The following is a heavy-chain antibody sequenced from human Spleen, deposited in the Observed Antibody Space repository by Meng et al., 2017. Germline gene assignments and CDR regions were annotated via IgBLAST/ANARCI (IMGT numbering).Heavy chain of an antibody. J-gene: IGHJ4*02. V-gene: IGHV3-64*01. CDR3: ARGIDILTGHYTRIHLDK. Sequence: ESLKISCAASGFTFDNYIMYCVRQAPGKGPEFLASTSSNGGSTYYATSVKGKFNISRDNSKNTMHLQMGALRVEDMPMYHCARGIDILTGHYTRIHLDKWGQGALVTVSS. CDR1: GFTFDNYI. CDR2: TSSNGGST. D-gene: IGHD3-9*01.